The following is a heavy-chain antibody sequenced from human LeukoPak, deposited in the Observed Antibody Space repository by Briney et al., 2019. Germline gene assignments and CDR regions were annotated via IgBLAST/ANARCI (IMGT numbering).Heavy chain of an antibody. CDR2: IYHSGST. D-gene: IGHD6-19*01. CDR3: ARASIAVAGDFDY. Sequence: SETLSLTCAVSGGSISSSNWWSWVRQPPGKGLEWIGEIYHSGSTNYNPSLKSRVTISVDKSKNQFSLKLSSVTAADTAVYYCARASIAVAGDFDYWGQGTLVTVSS. V-gene: IGHV4-4*02. CDR1: GGSISSSNW. J-gene: IGHJ4*02.